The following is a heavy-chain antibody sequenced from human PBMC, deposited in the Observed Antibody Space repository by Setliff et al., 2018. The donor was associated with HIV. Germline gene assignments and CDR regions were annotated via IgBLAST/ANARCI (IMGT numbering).Heavy chain of an antibody. D-gene: IGHD2-15*01. Sequence: SVKVSCKASGGTFSTYALSWVRQAPGRGLEWMGAIVPILGIANSAQKFQGRVTITTDESTSTAYMELSSLRSEDTAVYYCVLVYYYYYYMDVWGKGTTVTVSS. CDR2: IVPILGIA. J-gene: IGHJ6*03. V-gene: IGHV1-69*10. CDR3: VLVYYYYYYMDV. CDR1: GGTFSTYA.